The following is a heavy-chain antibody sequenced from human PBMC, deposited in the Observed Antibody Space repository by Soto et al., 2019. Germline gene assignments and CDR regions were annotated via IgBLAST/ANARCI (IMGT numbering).Heavy chain of an antibody. J-gene: IGHJ4*02. CDR1: GFTFSSYG. CDR2: ISYDGSNK. Sequence: QVQLVESGGGVVQPGRSLRLSCAASGFTFSSYGMHWVRQAPGKGLEWVAVISYDGSNKYYADSVKGRFTISRDNSKNXXCLQMDGLRAEDTAVYYCAKDLEYSGSHLPGVLDYWGEGTLVTDSS. CDR3: AKDLEYSGSHLPGVLDY. D-gene: IGHD1-26*01. V-gene: IGHV3-30*18.